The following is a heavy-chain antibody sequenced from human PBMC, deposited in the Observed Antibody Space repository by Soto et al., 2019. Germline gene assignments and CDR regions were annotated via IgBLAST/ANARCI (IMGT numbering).Heavy chain of an antibody. Sequence: KASETLSLTCTVSGASVGSGGYYWSWIRQVPGKGLEWIGYIKYSGTTHYSPSLKSRVNISFDKSKNQVFLNLRFVTSDDTAVYYCARGKSVRNGDFWAYWGQGTLVTVSS. CDR3: ARGKSVRNGDFWAY. J-gene: IGHJ4*02. CDR2: IKYSGTT. CDR1: GASVGSGGYY. D-gene: IGHD3-3*01. V-gene: IGHV4-31*03.